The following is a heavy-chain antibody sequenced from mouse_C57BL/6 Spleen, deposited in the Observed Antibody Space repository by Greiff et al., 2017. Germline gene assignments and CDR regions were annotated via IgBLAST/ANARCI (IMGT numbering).Heavy chain of an antibody. CDR1: GYTFTSYW. J-gene: IGHJ3*01. V-gene: IGHV1-69*01. CDR3: ARRGVTTTGAWFAY. Sequence: QVQLQQPGAELVMPGASVKLSCKASGYTFTSYWMHWVKQRPGQGLEWIGEIDPSDSYTNYNQKFKGKSTLTVDKSSSTAYMQLSSLTSEDSAVYYCARRGVTTTGAWFAYWGQGTLVTVSA. D-gene: IGHD2-2*01. CDR2: IDPSDSYT.